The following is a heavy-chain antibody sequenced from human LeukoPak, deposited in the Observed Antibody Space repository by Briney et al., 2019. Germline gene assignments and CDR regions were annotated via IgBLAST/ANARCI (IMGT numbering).Heavy chain of an antibody. D-gene: IGHD4-17*01. J-gene: IGHJ3*02. CDR2: IYYRGDT. CDR3: ARYLNYADYTAAFDI. V-gene: IGHV4-39*02. CDR1: GGSISSTSYF. Sequence: SETLSLTCSVSGGSISSTSYFWGWIRQPPETGLEWIGSIYYRGDTYYNPSLESRVTISVDTSKNHFSLKLSSVTAADTAVYYCARYLNYADYTAAFDIWGQGTMVTVSS.